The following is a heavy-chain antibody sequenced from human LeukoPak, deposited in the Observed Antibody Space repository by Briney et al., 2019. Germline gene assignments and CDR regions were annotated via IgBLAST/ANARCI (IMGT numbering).Heavy chain of an antibody. D-gene: IGHD2-2*01. J-gene: IGHJ4*02. CDR3: ARDTDIVVVPAAPDY. Sequence: ASVKVSCKASGYTFTSYGISWLRQAPGQGLEWMGWISAYNGNTNYAQKLQGRVTMTTDTSTSTAYMELRSLRSDDTAVYYCARDTDIVVVPAAPDYWGQGTLVTVSS. CDR1: GYTFTSYG. V-gene: IGHV1-18*01. CDR2: ISAYNGNT.